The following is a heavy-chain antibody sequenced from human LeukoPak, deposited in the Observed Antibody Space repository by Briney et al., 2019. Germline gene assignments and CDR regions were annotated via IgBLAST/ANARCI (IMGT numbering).Heavy chain of an antibody. D-gene: IGHD2-2*01. CDR3: ARDRCTSTSCFFDY. J-gene: IGHJ4*02. V-gene: IGHV3-7*01. CDR2: IKQDGREK. CDR1: GFTFSSYW. Sequence: AGSLRLSCAASGFTFSSYWMTWVRQAPGKGLEWVANIKQDGREKYYVDSVKGRFTISRDSAKNSLYLQMNSLRAEDTAVYYCARDRCTSTSCFFDYWGQGTLVTVSS.